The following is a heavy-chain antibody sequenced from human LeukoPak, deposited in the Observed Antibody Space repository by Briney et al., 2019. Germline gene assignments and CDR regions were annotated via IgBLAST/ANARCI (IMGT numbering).Heavy chain of an antibody. J-gene: IGHJ4*02. Sequence: GESLKISCKGSGYSFTSYWIGWVRQMPGKGLEWMGIIHPGDSDTRYSPSFQGQVTISADKSISTAYLQWSSLKASDTAMYYCARNLDYGDYHYLFDYWGQGTLVTVSS. D-gene: IGHD4-17*01. CDR3: ARNLDYGDYHYLFDY. V-gene: IGHV5-51*01. CDR2: IHPGDSDT. CDR1: GYSFTSYW.